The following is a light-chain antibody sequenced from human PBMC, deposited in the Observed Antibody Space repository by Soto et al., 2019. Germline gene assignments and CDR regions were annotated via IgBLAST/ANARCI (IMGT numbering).Light chain of an antibody. CDR2: GAS. CDR3: QQYGSSRTWT. V-gene: IGKV3-20*01. Sequence: EIVLTQSPGTLSLSPGERATLSCRASQSVSSSYLAWYQQKPGQAPRLLIYGASSRATGIPDRFSGSGSGTAFTLTISSLEPEDVAVYYCQQYGSSRTWTFGQGTKVDIK. CDR1: QSVSSSY. J-gene: IGKJ1*01.